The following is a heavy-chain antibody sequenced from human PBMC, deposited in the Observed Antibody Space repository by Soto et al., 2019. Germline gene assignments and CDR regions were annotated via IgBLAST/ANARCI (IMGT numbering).Heavy chain of an antibody. CDR3: ARLTASSLYGNWFDP. CDR1: GFTFSDYE. Sequence: EVQLVESGGHLIQPGGSLRLSCAASGFTFSDYEMNWVRQAPGKALEWVSYISSSGRTKDYADSVRGRFTISRDNANNSLHLHMNSLRVEDAAVYYCARLTASSLYGNWFDPWGQGTLVTVSS. D-gene: IGHD2-8*01. J-gene: IGHJ5*02. V-gene: IGHV3-48*03. CDR2: ISSSGRTK.